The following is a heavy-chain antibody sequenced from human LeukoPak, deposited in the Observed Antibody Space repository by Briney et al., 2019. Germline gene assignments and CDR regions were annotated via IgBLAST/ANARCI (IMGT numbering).Heavy chain of an antibody. Sequence: GGSLRLSCAASGFTFSSYGMHWVRQAPGKGLEWVAVISYDGSNKYYTDSVKGQLTISRDNSKNTLYLQMNSLRAEDTAIYYCAREGPRGNSQFDYWGQGTLVTVSS. J-gene: IGHJ4*02. CDR3: AREGPRGNSQFDY. D-gene: IGHD2/OR15-2a*01. CDR1: GFTFSSYG. V-gene: IGHV3-30*03. CDR2: ISYDGSNK.